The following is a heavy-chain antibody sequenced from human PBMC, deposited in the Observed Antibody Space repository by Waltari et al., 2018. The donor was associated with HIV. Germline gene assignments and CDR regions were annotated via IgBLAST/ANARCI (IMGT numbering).Heavy chain of an antibody. CDR1: GLTFSNNA. Sequence: EVQLLESGGGLVQPGGSLRLSCAASGLTFSNNAMNGVRQAPGKGVEWVSGISGRGTDRYYAGSVKGRFTICRENSKNNLFLQMNSLRAEDTAVYYCTGGFTHVSDYWGQGTLVTVSS. D-gene: IGHD5-12*01. V-gene: IGHV3-23*01. J-gene: IGHJ4*02. CDR2: ISGRGTDR. CDR3: TGGFTHVSDY.